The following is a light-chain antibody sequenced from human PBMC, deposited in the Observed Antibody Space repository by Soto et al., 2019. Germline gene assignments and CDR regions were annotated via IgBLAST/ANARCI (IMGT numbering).Light chain of an antibody. J-gene: IGKJ5*01. V-gene: IGKV1-9*01. CDR1: QGISSY. CDR2: ASS. CDR3: QQVNTFPVT. Sequence: DIQLTQSPSFLSASFGDRVTITCRASQGISSYLAWYQQTPGRAPKLLIYASSTLQSGVPSRFSGSGSGTEFTLTISSLQPDDFATYYCQQVNTFPVTFGQGTRLDI.